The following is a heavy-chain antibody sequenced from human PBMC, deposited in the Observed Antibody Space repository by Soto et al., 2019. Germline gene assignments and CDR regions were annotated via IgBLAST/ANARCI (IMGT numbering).Heavy chain of an antibody. D-gene: IGHD6-13*01. Sequence: GGSLRLSCAGSGVTCFNYAMHWVRQAPGKGLEWVGVISKAGESEYSDSVKGRFTISRDKSTLYLQLNRLTAEDSAVYYCARDPLAGIAAAGLSEYFQYWGQGTQVTVSS. CDR1: GVTCFNYA. V-gene: IGHV3-30*04. CDR3: ARDPLAGIAAAGLSEYFQY. J-gene: IGHJ1*01. CDR2: ISKAGESE.